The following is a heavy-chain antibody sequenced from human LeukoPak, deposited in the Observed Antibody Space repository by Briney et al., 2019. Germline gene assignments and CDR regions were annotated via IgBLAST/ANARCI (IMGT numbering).Heavy chain of an antibody. CDR3: AKGGLYGSGSYYPEY. D-gene: IGHD3-10*01. CDR1: GFTFSSYG. V-gene: IGHV3-30*02. CDR2: IRYDGSNK. Sequence: GGSLRLSCAASGFTFSSYGMHWVRQAPGKGLEWVAFIRYDGSNKYYADSVKGRFTISRDNSKNTLYLQMNSLRAEDTAVYYCAKGGLYGSGSYYPEYWGQGTLVTVSS. J-gene: IGHJ4*02.